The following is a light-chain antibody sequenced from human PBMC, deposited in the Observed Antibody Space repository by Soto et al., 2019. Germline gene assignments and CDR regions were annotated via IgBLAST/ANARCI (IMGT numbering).Light chain of an antibody. CDR2: DAS. J-gene: IGKJ3*01. CDR3: QQYNSYS. V-gene: IGKV1-5*01. Sequence: DIQMTQSPSTLSASVGDRVTITCRASQSISSWLAWYQQKPGKAPKLLIYDASSLESGVPSRFSGSGSGTEFTLTISSLRPDDFATYYCQQYNSYSFGPGTKVDIK. CDR1: QSISSW.